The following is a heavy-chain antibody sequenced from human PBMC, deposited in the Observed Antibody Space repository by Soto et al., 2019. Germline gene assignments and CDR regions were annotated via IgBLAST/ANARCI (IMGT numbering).Heavy chain of an antibody. CDR1: GGTFSSYT. Sequence: SVKVSCKASGGTFSSYTISWVRQAPGQGLEWMGRIIPILGIANYAQKFQGRVTITADKSTSTAYMELSSLRSEDTAVYYCAREVGGIAAAGRFAYWGQGTLVTVSS. D-gene: IGHD6-13*01. CDR2: IIPILGIA. V-gene: IGHV1-69*04. J-gene: IGHJ4*02. CDR3: AREVGGIAAAGRFAY.